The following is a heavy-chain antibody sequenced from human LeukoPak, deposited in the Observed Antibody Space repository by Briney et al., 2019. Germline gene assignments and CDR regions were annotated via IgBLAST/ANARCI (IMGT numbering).Heavy chain of an antibody. CDR2: IYDSRRP. Sequence: SETPGLTCTVSGGSISSYYWSWIRQPPGKGLECIGYIYDSRRPKYNPSLSRRVTISVDTAQNQFSLKLSSVTAADTAVYLWWGESRDDETEGIDYWGQGTLVTVSS. V-gene: IGHV4-59*13. J-gene: IGHJ4*02. D-gene: IGHD5-24*01. CDR3: WGESRDDETEGIDY. CDR1: GGSISSYY.